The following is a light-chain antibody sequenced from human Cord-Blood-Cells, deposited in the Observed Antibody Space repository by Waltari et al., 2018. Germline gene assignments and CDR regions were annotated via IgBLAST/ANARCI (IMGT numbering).Light chain of an antibody. Sequence: DIQMTQSPSSLSASVGDRVTITCRASQSISSYLNWYQQKPGKAPKLLIYAASSLKSGVPSRFSGSGSGTDFTLTISSLQPEDVAAYYCQQSYSTPITFGQGTRLEIK. V-gene: IGKV1-39*01. J-gene: IGKJ5*01. CDR1: QSISSY. CDR2: AAS. CDR3: QQSYSTPIT.